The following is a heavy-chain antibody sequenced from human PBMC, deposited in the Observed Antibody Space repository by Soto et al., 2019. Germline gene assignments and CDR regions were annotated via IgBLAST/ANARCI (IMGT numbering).Heavy chain of an antibody. CDR3: VGVSGSPEGYTFAY. D-gene: IGHD5-18*01. CDR2: TRNKAKSFTT. Sequence: GGSLILSCAASGFTFSDHYMDWVRKTPGKGLEWVGRTRNKAKSFTTEYAASVKGRFTISRDDSKKSLYLQMNSLKTEDTAVYYCVGVSGSPEGYTFAYWGQGTLVTVSS. V-gene: IGHV3-72*01. CDR1: GFTFSDHY. J-gene: IGHJ4*02.